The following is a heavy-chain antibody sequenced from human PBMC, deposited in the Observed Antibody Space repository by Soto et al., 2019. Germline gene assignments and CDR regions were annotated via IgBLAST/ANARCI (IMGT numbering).Heavy chain of an antibody. V-gene: IGHV4-39*01. Sequence: SATLSLTCTVSGGSISSSSYYWGWIRQPTGKGLEWIGSIYYSGSTYYNPSLKSRVTISVDTSKNQFSLKLSSVTAADTAVYYCARSIVATIVHYYYYYMDVWGKGTTVTVSS. D-gene: IGHD5-12*01. CDR1: GGSISSSSYY. CDR2: IYYSGST. CDR3: ARSIVATIVHYYYYYMDV. J-gene: IGHJ6*03.